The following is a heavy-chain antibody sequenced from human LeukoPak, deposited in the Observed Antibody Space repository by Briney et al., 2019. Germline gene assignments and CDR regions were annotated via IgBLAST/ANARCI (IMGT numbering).Heavy chain of an antibody. CDR2: LYSGGNT. V-gene: IGHV3-53*01. D-gene: IGHD6-13*01. Sequence: GGSLRLSCVVSGFTVSRNYMSWVRQAPGKGLERVSVLYSGGNTYHADSVKGRFTISRDNSKNTLYLQMNSLRAEDMAVYYCAREGASSSFGYWGQGTLVTVSS. J-gene: IGHJ4*02. CDR1: GFTVSRNY. CDR3: AREGASSSFGY.